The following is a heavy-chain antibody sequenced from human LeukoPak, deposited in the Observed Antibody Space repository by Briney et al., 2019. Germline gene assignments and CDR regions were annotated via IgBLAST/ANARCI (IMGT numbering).Heavy chain of an antibody. CDR2: IIPILGIA. CDR3: AREYCGSTSCYVVDYYYYYGMDV. CDR1: GGTFSSYA. Sequence: AASVKVSCKASGGTFSSYAISWVRQAPGQGLEWMGRIIPILGIANYAQKFQGRVTITADKSTSTAYMELSSLRSEDTAVYYCAREYCGSTSCYVVDYYYYYGMDVWGQGTTVTVSS. V-gene: IGHV1-69*04. J-gene: IGHJ6*02. D-gene: IGHD2-2*01.